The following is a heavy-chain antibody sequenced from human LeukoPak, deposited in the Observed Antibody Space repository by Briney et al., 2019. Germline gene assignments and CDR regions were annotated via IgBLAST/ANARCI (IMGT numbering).Heavy chain of an antibody. CDR3: AAEHCSSSSCSFDY. CDR2: IYYSGST. V-gene: IGHV4-59*01. Sequence: SETLSLTYTVSGGSISSYYWSYIRQPPGKGLEWIGYIYYSGSTNYNPSLKSRVTISVDTSKNQFSLKVSSVTAADTAVYYCAAEHCSSSSCSFDYWGQGTLVTVSS. D-gene: IGHD2-2*01. J-gene: IGHJ4*02. CDR1: GGSISSYY.